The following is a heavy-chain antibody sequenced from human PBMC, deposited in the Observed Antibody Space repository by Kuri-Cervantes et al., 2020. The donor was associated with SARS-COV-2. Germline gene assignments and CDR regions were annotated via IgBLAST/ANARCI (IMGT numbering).Heavy chain of an antibody. CDR3: ATGPPYCSSTSCYTNWFDP. J-gene: IGHJ5*02. D-gene: IGHD2-2*02. CDR1: GFTFSSYS. Sequence: GGSLRLSCAASGFTFSSYSMNWVRQAPGKGLEWVSSISSSSSYIYYADSVKGRFTISRDNAKNSLYLQTNSLRAEDTAVYYCATGPPYCSSTSCYTNWFDPWGQGTLVTVSS. V-gene: IGHV3-21*01. CDR2: ISSSSSYI.